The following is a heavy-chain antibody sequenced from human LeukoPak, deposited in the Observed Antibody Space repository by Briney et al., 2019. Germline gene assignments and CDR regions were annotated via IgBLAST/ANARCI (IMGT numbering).Heavy chain of an antibody. CDR3: ATDLFRLAASGSVY. CDR1: GGTFSSYA. D-gene: IGHD6-13*01. J-gene: IGHJ4*02. Sequence: SVKVSCKASGGTFSSYAISWVRQAPGQGLEWMGRIIPILGIANYAQKFQGRVTITADKSTSTAYMELSSLRSEDTAVYYCATDLFRLAASGSVYWGQGTLVIVSS. V-gene: IGHV1-69*04. CDR2: IIPILGIA.